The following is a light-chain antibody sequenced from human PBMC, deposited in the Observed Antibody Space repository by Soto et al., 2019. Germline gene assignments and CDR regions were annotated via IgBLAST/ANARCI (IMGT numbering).Light chain of an antibody. CDR3: QQSGSSLYT. V-gene: IGKV3-20*01. J-gene: IGKJ2*01. Sequence: EIVLTQSPGTLSLSPGERATLSCRASQSISSSYLAWYQQKPGQAPRLLIYGASSRATGIPDRFSGRGSGTDFTLSISRLEPEDFAVYYCQQSGSSLYTFGQGTKVEIK. CDR2: GAS. CDR1: QSISSSY.